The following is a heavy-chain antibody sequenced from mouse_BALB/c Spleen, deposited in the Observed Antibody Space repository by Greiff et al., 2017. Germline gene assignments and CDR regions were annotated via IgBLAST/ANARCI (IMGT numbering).Heavy chain of an antibody. CDR3: AKGDYYGSSSY. CDR2: ISSGGSYT. J-gene: IGHJ3*01. V-gene: IGHV5-6*03. D-gene: IGHD1-1*01. Sequence: EVMLVESGGGLVKPGGSLKLSCAASGFTFSSYGMSWVRQTPDKRLEWVATISSGGSYTYYPDSVKGRFTISRDNAKNTLYLQMSSLKSEDTAMYYCAKGDYYGSSSYWGQGTLVTVSA. CDR1: GFTFSSYG.